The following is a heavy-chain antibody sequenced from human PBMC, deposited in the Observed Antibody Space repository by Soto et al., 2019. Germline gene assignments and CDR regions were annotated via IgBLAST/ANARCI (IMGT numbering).Heavy chain of an antibody. D-gene: IGHD3-16*01. CDR1: AASFSKYY. CDR2: IYFNGNT. J-gene: IGHJ4*02. Sequence: SETLSLTCTVSAASFSKYYWTWIRQPPGKGLEWIGYIYFNGNTKYNPSLEGRLTISIDTSKKEFSLKLTSVTAADAAVYYCASVTFGGIVLAHWGQGTLVTVS. V-gene: IGHV4-59*01. CDR3: ASVTFGGIVLAH.